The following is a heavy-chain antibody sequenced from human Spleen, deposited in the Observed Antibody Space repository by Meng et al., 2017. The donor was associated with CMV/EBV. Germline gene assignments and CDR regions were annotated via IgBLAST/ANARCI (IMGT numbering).Heavy chain of an antibody. Sequence: LTCPVSGESISTRNWWSWVRQPPGKGLEWIGEVFHTGSTNYNPSLESRVTMSVDESKSQFSLKLTSVTAADTAVYYCTREDSSGYPDYWGQGTLVTVSS. J-gene: IGHJ4*02. CDR2: VFHTGST. CDR1: GESISTRNW. CDR3: TREDSSGYPDY. D-gene: IGHD3-22*01. V-gene: IGHV4-4*02.